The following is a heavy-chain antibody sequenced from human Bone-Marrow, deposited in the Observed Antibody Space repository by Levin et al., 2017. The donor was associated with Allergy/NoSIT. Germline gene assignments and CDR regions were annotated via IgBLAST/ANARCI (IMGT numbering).Heavy chain of an antibody. V-gene: IGHV3-53*01. J-gene: IGHJ4*02. CDR1: DFPVSRNF. CDR2: IYSGGDT. Sequence: ASVKVSCAVSDFPVSRNFMTWVRQAPGKGLEWVSLIYSGGDTAYADSVKGRFTISRDSSKNTLYLQMNSLTVEDTAVYYCARKTDSGAWRGDFWGQGSLVTVSS. D-gene: IGHD3-22*01. CDR3: ARKTDSGAWRGDF.